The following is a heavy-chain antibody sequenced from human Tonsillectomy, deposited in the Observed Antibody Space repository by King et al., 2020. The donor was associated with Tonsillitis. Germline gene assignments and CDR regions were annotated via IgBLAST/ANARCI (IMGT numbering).Heavy chain of an antibody. J-gene: IGHJ3*01. CDR2: IYSGDTT. D-gene: IGHD6-19*01. V-gene: IGHV3-53*01. Sequence: VQLVESGGGLIQPGGSLRLSCAASGFTVSNYCIHWVRQAPGKGLEWVSLIYSGDTTYYADSVRGRFTISRDNFKNTLYLDMNALRVDDTAVYYCARDHGAGHDGFAFWGQGTMVTVSS. CDR3: ARDHGAGHDGFAF. CDR1: GFTVSNYC.